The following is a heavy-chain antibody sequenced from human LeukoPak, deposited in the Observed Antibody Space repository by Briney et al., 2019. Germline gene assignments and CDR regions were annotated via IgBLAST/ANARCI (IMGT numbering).Heavy chain of an antibody. CDR3: ARQSKGIIVITDFQH. V-gene: IGHV4-39*01. J-gene: IGHJ1*01. Sequence: SETLSLTCTVSGGSISSSSYYWGWIRQPPGKGLEWIGSIYYSGNTYYSPSLKSRVTISVDTSKDQFSLKLSSVTAADTAVYYCARQSKGIIVITDFQHWGQGTLVTVSS. CDR1: GGSISSSSYY. D-gene: IGHD3-22*01. CDR2: IYYSGNT.